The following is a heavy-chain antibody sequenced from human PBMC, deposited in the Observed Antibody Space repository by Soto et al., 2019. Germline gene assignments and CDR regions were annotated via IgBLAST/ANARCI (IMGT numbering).Heavy chain of an antibody. D-gene: IGHD3-10*01. CDR2: ISQTGAT. Sequence: PSETLSLTCAVSGGSITSGNSYSWAWIRQPPGRGLEWIGSISQTGATSYNPSLKSRVSVSLGKSKNQFSLRLSSVTAADMAVYYCARAVSPYFGTWFDPWGQGTLVTVS. J-gene: IGHJ5*02. V-gene: IGHV4-30-2*01. CDR1: GGSITSGNSYS. CDR3: ARAVSPYFGTWFDP.